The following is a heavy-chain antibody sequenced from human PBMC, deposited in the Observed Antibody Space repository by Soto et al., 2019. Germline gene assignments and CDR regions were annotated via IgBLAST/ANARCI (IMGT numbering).Heavy chain of an antibody. V-gene: IGHV1-24*01. Sequence: ASVKVSCKVSGYTLTELSMHWVRQAPGKGLEWMGGFDPEDGETIYAQKFQGSVTMTEDTSTDTAYMELSSLRSEDTAVHYCATKDYYDSSGYYYLGAFDIWGQGTMVTVSS. CDR2: FDPEDGET. D-gene: IGHD3-22*01. J-gene: IGHJ3*02. CDR3: ATKDYYDSSGYYYLGAFDI. CDR1: GYTLTELS.